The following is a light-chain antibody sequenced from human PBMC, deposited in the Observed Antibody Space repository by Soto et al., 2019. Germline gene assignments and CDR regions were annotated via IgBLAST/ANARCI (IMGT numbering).Light chain of an antibody. CDR2: GTA. Sequence: QAVVTQPPSVSGAPGQTVTISCAGSSSNIGANSDVLWYQQLPGTAPTLLIFGTATRRSGVPDRFSGSRSGTSASLTISGLQAEDDAVYHCQSFDNNLGDSVFGGGTKLTVL. CDR1: SSNIGANSD. V-gene: IGLV1-40*01. J-gene: IGLJ2*01. CDR3: QSFDNNLGDSV.